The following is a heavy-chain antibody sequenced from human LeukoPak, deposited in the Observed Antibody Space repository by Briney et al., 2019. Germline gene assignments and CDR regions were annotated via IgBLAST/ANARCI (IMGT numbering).Heavy chain of an antibody. CDR3: ARAGEGYYDSSGYYYDFDY. CDR1: GGTFISYA. Sequence: ASVKVSCKASGGTFISYAISWVRQAPGQGLEWMGGIIPIFGTANYAQKFQGRVTITADESTSTAYMELSSLRSEDTAVYYCARAGEGYYDSSGYYYDFDYWGQGTLVTVSS. J-gene: IGHJ4*02. CDR2: IIPIFGTA. D-gene: IGHD3-22*01. V-gene: IGHV1-69*13.